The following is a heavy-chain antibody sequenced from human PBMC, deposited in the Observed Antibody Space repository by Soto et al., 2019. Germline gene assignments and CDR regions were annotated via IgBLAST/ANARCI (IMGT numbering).Heavy chain of an antibody. D-gene: IGHD3-3*01. J-gene: IGHJ3*01. Sequence: SETLSLTCVVSCYSIKASNYYCVCVRQPPGEGLEWIGSIYFDATTFSNPSLKSRVTLSVDTSRNQFSLKLTSVTAADTAIYYCSRHGVNSPFRFWGQGTMVT. CDR2: IYFDATT. V-gene: IGHV4-39*01. CDR1: CYSIKASNYY. CDR3: SRHGVNSPFRF.